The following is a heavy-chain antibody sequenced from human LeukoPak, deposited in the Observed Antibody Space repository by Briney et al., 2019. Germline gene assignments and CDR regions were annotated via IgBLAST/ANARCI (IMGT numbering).Heavy chain of an antibody. V-gene: IGHV3-30*02. CDR2: IRYDGSNK. Sequence: GGSLRLSCAGSGFSFSSYGMHWVRQAPGKGLEWVAFIRYDGSNKYYADSVKGRFTISRDNSKNTPYLQMNSLRAEDTAVYYCAKDPGRFGEFYYYMDVWGKGTTVTISS. CDR3: AKDPGRFGEFYYYMDV. D-gene: IGHD3-10*01. CDR1: GFSFSSYG. J-gene: IGHJ6*03.